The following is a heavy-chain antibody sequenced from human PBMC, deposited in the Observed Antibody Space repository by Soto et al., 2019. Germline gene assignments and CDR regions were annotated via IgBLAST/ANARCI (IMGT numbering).Heavy chain of an antibody. CDR2: ISSSNSYI. D-gene: IGHD3-10*01. J-gene: IGHJ3*02. CDR3: ARGSYGDDAFDI. Sequence: PGGSVRLSCAASGFTFSSYSLNWVRQAPGKGLEWVSSISSSNSYIYYADSVKGRFTISRDNAKNSLYLQMNSLRAEDTAVYYCARGSYGDDAFDIWGQGTMVTVSS. V-gene: IGHV3-21*01. CDR1: GFTFSSYS.